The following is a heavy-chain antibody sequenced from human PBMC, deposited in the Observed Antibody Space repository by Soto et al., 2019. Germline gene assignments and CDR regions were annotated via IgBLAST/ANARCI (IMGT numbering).Heavy chain of an antibody. Sequence: VQLQESGPGLVKPSQTLSLTCTVSSGSISSADYYWSWIRQPPGKGLEWIGYIYYTGSAYYNPSLKSRVTMSVDTSKNPFSLKVTSVTAADTAVYYCASGGSSNGFDPWGQGTLVTVSS. V-gene: IGHV4-30-4*01. CDR3: ASGGSSNGFDP. D-gene: IGHD1-26*01. J-gene: IGHJ5*02. CDR2: IYYTGSA. CDR1: SGSISSADYY.